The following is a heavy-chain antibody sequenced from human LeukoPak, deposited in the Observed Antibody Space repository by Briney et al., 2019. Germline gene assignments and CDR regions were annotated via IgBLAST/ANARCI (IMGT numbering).Heavy chain of an antibody. V-gene: IGHV4-59*01. CDR2: IYKSVNT. J-gene: IGHJ3*02. CDR1: GGSFSGYY. Sequence: SETLSLTCAVYGGSFSGYYWSWIRQPPGKGLEWSGYIYKSVNTNFNPSLKSRVTISVDTSKNQISLKLSSVTAADTAVYYCARGGGSYNWNYWGAFDIWGLGTMVTVSS. CDR3: ARGGGSYNWNYWGAFDI. D-gene: IGHD1-7*01.